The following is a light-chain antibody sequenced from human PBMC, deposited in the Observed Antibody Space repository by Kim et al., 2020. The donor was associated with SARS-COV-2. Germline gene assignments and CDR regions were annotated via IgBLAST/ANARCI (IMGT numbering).Light chain of an antibody. V-gene: IGKV1-5*01. CDR3: QQDNTYRT. CDR1: QSISRW. J-gene: IGKJ1*01. CDR2: EAS. Sequence: SASVGDRVTITCRAGQSISRWLAWYQQKPGIAPKLLIYEASSLASGVPSRFSRRGSGTEFTLTISSLQPDYCGTYYCQQDNTYRTFGQGTKVDIK.